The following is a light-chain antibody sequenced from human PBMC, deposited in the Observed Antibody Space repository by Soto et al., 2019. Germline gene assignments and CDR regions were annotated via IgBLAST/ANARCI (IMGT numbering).Light chain of an antibody. V-gene: IGKV3-20*01. CDR1: QTISSDY. CDR2: GAS. CDR3: QQYGGLPYT. Sequence: EIVLTQSPATLSLSPGERATLSCRASQTISSDYLAWYQHKPGQAPSLLIYGASTRAAGISARYSGGGSGTDFTLSISRLEPGDFAVYYCQQYGGLPYTFGQRTKLEIK. J-gene: IGKJ2*01.